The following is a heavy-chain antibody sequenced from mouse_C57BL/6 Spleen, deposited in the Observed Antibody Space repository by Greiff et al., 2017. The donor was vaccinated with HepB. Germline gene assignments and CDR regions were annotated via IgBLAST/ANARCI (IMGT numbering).Heavy chain of an antibody. D-gene: IGHD2-2*01. Sequence: QVQLKQSGAELVKPGASVKISCKASGYAFSSYWMNWVKQRPGKGLEWIGQIYPGDGDTNYNGKFKGKATLTADKSSSTAYMQLSSLTSEDSAVYFCARNYGYEGYAMDYWGQGTSVTVSS. V-gene: IGHV1-80*01. CDR3: ARNYGYEGYAMDY. CDR2: IYPGDGDT. CDR1: GYAFSSYW. J-gene: IGHJ4*01.